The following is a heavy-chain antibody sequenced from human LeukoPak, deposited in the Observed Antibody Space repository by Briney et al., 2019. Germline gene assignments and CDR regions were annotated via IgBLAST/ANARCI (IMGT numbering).Heavy chain of an antibody. CDR2: ITRSSSAR. J-gene: IGHJ4*02. Sequence: GGSLRLSCAASGFTFSSYRMNWVRQAPGKGLEWVSYITRSSSARYYADAVKGRFTISRDNAKKSLYLQMNSLRAEDTAVYYCATQWELHPAFWGQGTLVTVSS. V-gene: IGHV3-48*01. CDR3: ATQWELHPAF. CDR1: GFTFSSYR. D-gene: IGHD1-26*01.